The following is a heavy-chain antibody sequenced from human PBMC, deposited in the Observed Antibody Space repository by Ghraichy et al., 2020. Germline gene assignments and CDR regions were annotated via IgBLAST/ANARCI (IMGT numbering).Heavy chain of an antibody. CDR3: ATRKEPDIVVVPNWFDP. V-gene: IGHV4-39*01. CDR2: IYYSGST. D-gene: IGHD2-2*01. Sequence: GSLRLTCTVSGGSISSSSYYWGWIRQPPGKGLEWIGSIYYSGSTYYNPSLKSRVTISVDTSKNQFSLKLSSVTAADTAVYYCATRKEPDIVVVPNWFDPWGQGTLVTVSS. CDR1: GGSISSSSYY. J-gene: IGHJ5*02.